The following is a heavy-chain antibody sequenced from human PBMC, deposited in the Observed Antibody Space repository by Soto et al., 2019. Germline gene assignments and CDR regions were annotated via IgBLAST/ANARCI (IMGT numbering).Heavy chain of an antibody. CDR2: IWYDGSNK. Sequence: QVQLVESGGGVVQPGRSLRLSCAASGFTFSSYGRHWVRQAPGKGLEWVAVIWYDGSNKYYVDSVKGRFTISRDNSKNTLYLQMNSLRAEDTAVYYCARDLKWDYGDYYFDYWGQGTLVTVSS. J-gene: IGHJ4*02. D-gene: IGHD4-17*01. CDR1: GFTFSSYG. V-gene: IGHV3-33*01. CDR3: ARDLKWDYGDYYFDY.